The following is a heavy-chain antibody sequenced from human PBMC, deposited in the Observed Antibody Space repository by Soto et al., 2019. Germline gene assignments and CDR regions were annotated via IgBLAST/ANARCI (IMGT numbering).Heavy chain of an antibody. D-gene: IGHD6-19*01. CDR1: GGTFSSYA. CDR2: IIPIFGTA. Sequence: QVQLVQSGAEVKKPGSSVKVSCKASGGTFSSYAISWVRQAPGQRLEWMGGIIPIFGTANYAQKFQGRVTITADESTSTAYMELSSLRSEDTAVYYCARTPHRPGSGWLNDAFDIWGQGTMFTVSS. J-gene: IGHJ3*02. CDR3: ARTPHRPGSGWLNDAFDI. V-gene: IGHV1-69*12.